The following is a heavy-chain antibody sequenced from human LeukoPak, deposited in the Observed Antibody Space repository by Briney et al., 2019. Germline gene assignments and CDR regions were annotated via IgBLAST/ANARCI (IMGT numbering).Heavy chain of an antibody. J-gene: IGHJ6*02. V-gene: IGHV4-4*02. CDR1: GGSLSRSNR. Sequence: SETLSLTCAVSGGSLSRSNRWSWVRQSPGKGLEWIGEIYHTGSTNYNPSLRRRVTISVDKSKNKLSLTLSSVTAADTAVYYCARKGPYGMDVWGQGTTVTVSS. CDR3: ARKGPYGMDV. CDR2: IYHTGST.